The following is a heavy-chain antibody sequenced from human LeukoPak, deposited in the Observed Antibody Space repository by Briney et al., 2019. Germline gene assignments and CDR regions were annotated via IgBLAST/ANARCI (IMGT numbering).Heavy chain of an antibody. CDR1: RCTFSNAW. V-gene: IGHV3-15*01. CDR3: TTGYCSGGSCYIPFGLDY. D-gene: IGHD2-15*01. J-gene: IGHJ4*02. CDR2: IKSKTDGGTT. Sequence: PGGSLTLSCASCRCTFSNAWMSWVRQAPWKEGDWVGRIKSKTDGGTTDYAAPVKGRFTISRDDSKNTLYLQMNSLKTEDTAVYYCTTGYCSGGSCYIPFGLDYWGQGTLVTVSS.